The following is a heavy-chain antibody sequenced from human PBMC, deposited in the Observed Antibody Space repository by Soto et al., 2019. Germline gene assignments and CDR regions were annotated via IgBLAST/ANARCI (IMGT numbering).Heavy chain of an antibody. Sequence: GGSLRLSCAASGFTFSNYGMSWVRQAPGKGLEWISAVSGGGGSTYYPDSVKGRFTISRDNSKNTLYLQMNTLRAEDTAVYYCAKVLRVQGIRYNWNYFDYWGQGTLVT. D-gene: IGHD1-20*01. J-gene: IGHJ4*02. CDR3: AKVLRVQGIRYNWNYFDY. V-gene: IGHV3-23*01. CDR1: GFTFSNYG. CDR2: VSGGGGST.